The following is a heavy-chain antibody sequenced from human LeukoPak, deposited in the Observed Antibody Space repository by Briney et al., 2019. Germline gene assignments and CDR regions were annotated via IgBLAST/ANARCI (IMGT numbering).Heavy chain of an antibody. V-gene: IGHV3-30*04. D-gene: IGHD3-10*01. J-gene: IGHJ6*03. CDR3: ARDMVTMVRGVIRGYYYYYMDA. CDR2: ISYDGSNK. Sequence: PGGSLRLSCAASGFTFSSYAMHWVRQAPGKGLEWVAVISYDGSNKYYADSVKGRFTISRDNSKNTLYLQMNSLRAEDTAVYYCARDMVTMVRGVIRGYYYYYMDAWGKGTTVTVSS. CDR1: GFTFSSYA.